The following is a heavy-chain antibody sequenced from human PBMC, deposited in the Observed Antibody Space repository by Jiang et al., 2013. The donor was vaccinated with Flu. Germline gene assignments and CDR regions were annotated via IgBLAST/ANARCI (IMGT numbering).Heavy chain of an antibody. V-gene: IGHV4-38-2*02. CDR2: ISHSGGT. CDR1: GYSISTNYF. J-gene: IGHJ4*02. CDR3: ARSGYDIGPGGY. Sequence: GPGLVKPSETLSLTCSVSGYSISTNYFWGWIRQPPGKGLEWIGSISHSGGTYYNSSLMSRVTISADRSKNQFSLKLRSVTAADTAIYYCARSGYDIGPGGYWGQGTLVTVSS. D-gene: IGHD5-12*01.